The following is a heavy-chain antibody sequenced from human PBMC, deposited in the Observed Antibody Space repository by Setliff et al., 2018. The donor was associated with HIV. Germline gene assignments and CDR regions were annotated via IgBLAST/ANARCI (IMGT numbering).Heavy chain of an antibody. J-gene: IGHJ2*01. CDR2: IYHSGST. CDR1: GYSISSGYY. V-gene: IGHV4-38-2*01. D-gene: IGHD2-21*01. Sequence: SETLSLTCAVSGYSISSGYYWGWIRQPPGKGLEWIGTIYHSGSTYYNQSRKSRVTISVDTSKNQFSLRLSSVTAADSAVYYCARRRETIVVVIGIPNWYFDLWGRGTLVTVSS. CDR3: ARRRETIVVVIGIPNWYFDL.